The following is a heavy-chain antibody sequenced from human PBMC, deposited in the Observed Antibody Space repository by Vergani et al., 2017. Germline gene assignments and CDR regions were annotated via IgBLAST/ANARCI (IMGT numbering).Heavy chain of an antibody. CDR3: AHSLHYYDSSGFDY. CDR1: GFSLSNARMG. Sequence: QVTLKESGPVLVKPTETLTLTCTVSGFSLSNARMGVSWIRQPPGKALEWLAHIFSNDEKSYSTSLKSRLTITKDTSKNQVVLTMTNMDPVDTATYYCAHSLHYYDSSGFDYWGQGTLVTVSS. J-gene: IGHJ4*02. D-gene: IGHD3-22*01. V-gene: IGHV2-26*01. CDR2: IFSNDEK.